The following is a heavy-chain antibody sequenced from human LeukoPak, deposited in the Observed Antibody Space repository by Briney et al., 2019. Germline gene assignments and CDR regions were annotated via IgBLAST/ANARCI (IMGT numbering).Heavy chain of an antibody. D-gene: IGHD3-22*01. CDR3: GIRDTSDYYVF. CDR1: GFTFSTYA. J-gene: IGHJ4*02. CDR2: TGSNGVT. Sequence: GGSLRLSCTGSGFTFSTYAFSWVRQAPGKGLEWVSATGSNGVTYYADSVKGRFTISRDNSKNALYLQMNGLRADDTAVYYCGIRDTSDYYVFWGQGTLVTVSS. V-gene: IGHV3-23*01.